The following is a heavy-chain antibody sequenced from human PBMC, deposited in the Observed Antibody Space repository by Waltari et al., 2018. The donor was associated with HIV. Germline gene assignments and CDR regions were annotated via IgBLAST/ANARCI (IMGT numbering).Heavy chain of an antibody. J-gene: IGHJ4*02. CDR3: ARGSGWYSNFDY. CDR1: GGSISSYY. D-gene: IGHD6-19*01. Sequence: QVQLQESGPGLVKPSETLSLTCTVSGGSISSYYWSWIRQPPGKGLEWIGYIYYSGSTNYNPSLKSRVTIAVDTSKNQFSLKLSSVSAADTAVYYCARGSGWYSNFDYWGQGTLVTVSS. V-gene: IGHV4-59*08. CDR2: IYYSGST.